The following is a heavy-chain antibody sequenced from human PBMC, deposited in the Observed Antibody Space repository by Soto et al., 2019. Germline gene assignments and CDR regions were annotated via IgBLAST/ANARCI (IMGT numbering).Heavy chain of an antibody. D-gene: IGHD3-22*01. CDR3: ARDSADYYYDSSGLINAFDI. Sequence: GGSLRLSCAASGFTFSSYSMNWVRQAPGNGLEWVSYISSSSSTIYYADSVKGRFTISGDNAKNSLYLQMNSLRDEDTAVYYCARDSADYYYDSSGLINAFDIWGQGTMVTVSS. V-gene: IGHV3-48*02. J-gene: IGHJ3*02. CDR1: GFTFSSYS. CDR2: ISSSSSTI.